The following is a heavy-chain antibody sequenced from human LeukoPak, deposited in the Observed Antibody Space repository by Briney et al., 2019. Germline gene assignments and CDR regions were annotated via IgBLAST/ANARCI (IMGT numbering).Heavy chain of an antibody. V-gene: IGHV1-69*01. CDR1: GGTFSSYA. CDR2: IIPIFGTA. D-gene: IGHD7-27*01. J-gene: IGHJ6*02. Sequence: ASVKVSCKASGGTFSSYAISWVRPAPGQGLEWMGGIIPIFGTANYAQKFQGRVTITADESTSTAYMELSSLRSEDTAVYYCARDQQGTHYYYYGMDVWGQGTTVTVSS. CDR3: ARDQQGTHYYYYGMDV.